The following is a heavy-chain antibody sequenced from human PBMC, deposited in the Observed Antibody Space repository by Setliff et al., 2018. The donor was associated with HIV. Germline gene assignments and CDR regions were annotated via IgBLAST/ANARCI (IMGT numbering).Heavy chain of an antibody. CDR3: ARWCAAAGCYPAIYHFDS. CDR2: IDTDNGYR. J-gene: IGHJ4*02. CDR1: GYTFSEYA. Sequence: GASVKVSCKASGYTFSEYAIHWVRQAPGQGLEWMGRIDTDNGYRRYSPKLQGRVTITKDTSANTAYMELRGLRSEDTAVYYCARWCAAAGCYPAIYHFDSWGQGTLVTVPQ. D-gene: IGHD2-2*01. V-gene: IGHV1-3*04.